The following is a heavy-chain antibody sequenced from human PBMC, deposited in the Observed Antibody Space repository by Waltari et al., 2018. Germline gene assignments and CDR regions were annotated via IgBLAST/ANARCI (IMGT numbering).Heavy chain of an antibody. CDR2: IYWNDDK. CDR1: GFSLSTSGVG. Sequence: QITLKESGPTLVKPTQTLTLTCTFSGFSLSTSGVGVGWIRQPPGKALEWLALIYWNDDKRYSPSLKSRLTITKDTSKNQVVLTMTNMDPVDTATYYCAHKGYCSGGSCLRVPYYFDYWGQETLVTVSS. D-gene: IGHD2-15*01. J-gene: IGHJ4*02. CDR3: AHKGYCSGGSCLRVPYYFDY. V-gene: IGHV2-5*01.